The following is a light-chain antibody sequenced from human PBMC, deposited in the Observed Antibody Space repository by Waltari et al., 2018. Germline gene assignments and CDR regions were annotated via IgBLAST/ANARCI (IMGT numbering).Light chain of an antibody. Sequence: DIQMTQSPSSLSASVGDKVTITCQASQSISSWLSWYQQKPGKAPKPLIYKASSLESGVPSSFSGSGSGTDFTLTISSLQPEDFATYYCQQYNRARYSFGQGTKVEIK. CDR2: KAS. V-gene: IGKV1-5*01. CDR1: QSISSW. CDR3: QQYNRARYS. J-gene: IGKJ2*03.